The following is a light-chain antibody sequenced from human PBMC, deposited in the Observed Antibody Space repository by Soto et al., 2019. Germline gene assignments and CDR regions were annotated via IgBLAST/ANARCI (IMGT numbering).Light chain of an antibody. V-gene: IGKV3-11*01. Sequence: EVVLTQSPATLSLSPGERATLSCRASQSVNNDLAWFQQKPGQAPRLLIYDTSTRAAGIPARFGGSGSGTDFTLTISSLEPADFAVYYCQQRNNWITFGQGTRLEIK. J-gene: IGKJ5*01. CDR2: DTS. CDR3: QQRNNWIT. CDR1: QSVNND.